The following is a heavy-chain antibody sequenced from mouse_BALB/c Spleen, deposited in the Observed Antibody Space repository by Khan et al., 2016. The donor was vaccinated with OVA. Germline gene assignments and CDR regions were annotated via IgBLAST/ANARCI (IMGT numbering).Heavy chain of an antibody. CDR3: ARIHRSDFDY. CDR2: INPHIGET. J-gene: IGHJ2*01. Sequence: VQLKQSGPELVKPGASVKISCKASGYSFTGYFMNWVMQSHGKSLEWIGRINPHIGETLYNQKFKGKATLTVDESSSTAHMELRSLASEDSAVYYCARIHRSDFDYWGQGTTLTVSS. CDR1: GYSFTGYF. V-gene: IGHV1-20*02. D-gene: IGHD1-1*01.